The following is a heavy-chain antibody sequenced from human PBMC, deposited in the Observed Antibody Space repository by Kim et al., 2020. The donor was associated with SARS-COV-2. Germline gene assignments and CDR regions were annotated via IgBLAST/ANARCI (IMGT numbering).Heavy chain of an antibody. J-gene: IGHJ6*02. CDR1: GFTFSSYS. Sequence: GGSLRLSCAASGFTFSSYSMNWVRQAPGKGLEWVSYISSSSSTIYYADSVKGRFTISRDNAKNSLYLQMNSLRDEDTAVYYCAYTSDIVVVPAAMPDYYYYYGMDVWGQGTTVTVSS. CDR3: AYTSDIVVVPAAMPDYYYYYGMDV. CDR2: ISSSSSTI. D-gene: IGHD2-2*01. V-gene: IGHV3-48*02.